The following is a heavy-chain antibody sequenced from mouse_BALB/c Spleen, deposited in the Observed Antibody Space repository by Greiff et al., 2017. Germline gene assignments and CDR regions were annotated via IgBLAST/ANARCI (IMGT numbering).Heavy chain of an antibody. Sequence: EVNVVESGGGLVQPGGSRKLSCAASGFTFSSFGMHWVRQAPEKGLEWVAYISSGSSTIYYADTVKGRFTISRDNPKNTLFLQMPSLRSEDTAMYYCARERNYEGYYYAMDYWGQGNSVTVSS. V-gene: IGHV5-17*02. J-gene: IGHJ4*01. CDR2: ISSGSSTI. CDR3: ARERNYEGYYYAMDY. CDR1: GFTFSSFG. D-gene: IGHD1-1*01.